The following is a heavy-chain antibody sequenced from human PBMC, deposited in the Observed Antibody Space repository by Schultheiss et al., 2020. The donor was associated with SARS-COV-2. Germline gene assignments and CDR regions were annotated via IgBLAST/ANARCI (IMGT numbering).Heavy chain of an antibody. V-gene: IGHV4-39*07. J-gene: IGHJ3*02. Sequence: SQTLSLTCTVSGGSISSSSYYWGWIRQPPGKGLEWIGSIYYSGSTYYNPSLKSRVTISVDTSKNQFSLKLSSVTAADTAVYYCARGYLRAFDIWGQGTMVTVSS. CDR1: GGSISSSSYY. CDR2: IYYSGST. D-gene: IGHD2/OR15-2a*01. CDR3: ARGYLRAFDI.